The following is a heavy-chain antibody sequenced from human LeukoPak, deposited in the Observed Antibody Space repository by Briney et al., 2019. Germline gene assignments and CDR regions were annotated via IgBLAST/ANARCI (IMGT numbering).Heavy chain of an antibody. CDR1: GFTFSSYS. D-gene: IGHD1-14*01. CDR3: ARDPETERGRDGLDC. V-gene: IGHV3-7*01. CDR2: VKEDGSEK. Sequence: GGSLRLSCAASGFTFSSYSMNRVRQAPGKGLEWVANVKEDGSEKYYMDSVKGRFIISRDNAKNSLYLQMNSLRVEDTAVYFCARDPETERGRDGLDCWGQGTLVTVSS. J-gene: IGHJ4*02.